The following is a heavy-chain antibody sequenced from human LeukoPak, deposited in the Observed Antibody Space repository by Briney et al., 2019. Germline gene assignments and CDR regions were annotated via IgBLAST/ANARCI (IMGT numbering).Heavy chain of an antibody. CDR1: GLTFSRYN. J-gene: IGHJ4*02. CDR3: ASRTVGNYALDY. D-gene: IGHD1-7*01. CDR2: IGTSSNNI. Sequence: PGGSLRLSCAASGLTFSRYNMNWVRQAPGKGLEWVSSIGTSSNNIYYTDSVKGRFTISRDNAKNSLYLQVDSLRVEDTAVYFCASRTVGNYALDYWGQGTLVTVSS. V-gene: IGHV3-21*01.